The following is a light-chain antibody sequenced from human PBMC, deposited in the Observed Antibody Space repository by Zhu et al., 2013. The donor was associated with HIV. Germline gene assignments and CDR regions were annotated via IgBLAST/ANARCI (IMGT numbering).Light chain of an antibody. Sequence: NFVLTQPHSVSESPGKTITISCIRSSGDIANNYVQWYQQRPGSSPAIVIYEDDRRPSGVPIRFSASVDSSSNSASLTISGLKTEDEGDYYCQSFDSSNVVFGGGTKLTVL. CDR2: EDD. V-gene: IGLV6-57*01. CDR3: QSFDSSNVV. CDR1: SGDIANNY. J-gene: IGLJ2*01.